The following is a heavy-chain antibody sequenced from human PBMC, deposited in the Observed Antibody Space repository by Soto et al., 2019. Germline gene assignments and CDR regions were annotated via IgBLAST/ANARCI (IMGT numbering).Heavy chain of an antibody. V-gene: IGHV3-7*01. Sequence: GGSLRLSCAASGFTFSSYWMSWVRQAPGKGLEWVANIKQDGSEKYYVDSVKGRFTISRDNAKNSLYLQMNSLRAEDTAVYYCARGDTAMAGGGAFDIWGQGTMVTVSS. D-gene: IGHD5-18*01. CDR1: GFTFSSYW. CDR3: ARGDTAMAGGGAFDI. CDR2: IKQDGSEK. J-gene: IGHJ3*02.